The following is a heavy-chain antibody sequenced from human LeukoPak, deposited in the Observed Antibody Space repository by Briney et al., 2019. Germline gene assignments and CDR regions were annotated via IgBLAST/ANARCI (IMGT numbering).Heavy chain of an antibody. J-gene: IGHJ4*02. CDR3: TADLPPPRGYDYPFDY. Sequence: GGSLRLSCAASGFTFANAWMRWVRQAPGKGLECVGRIKSKTDGETTDYAAPVKGRFTISRDDSKNMLYLQMNSLKSEDTAVYYCTADLPPPRGYDYPFDYWGQGSLVTVSS. CDR1: GFTFANAW. V-gene: IGHV3-15*01. CDR2: IKSKTDGETT. D-gene: IGHD5-12*01.